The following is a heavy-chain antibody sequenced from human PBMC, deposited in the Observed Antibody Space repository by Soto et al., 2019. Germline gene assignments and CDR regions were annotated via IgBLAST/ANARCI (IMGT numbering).Heavy chain of an antibody. J-gene: IGHJ5*02. CDR3: VRGSSCSNGVLYNLGWFGP. CDR2: IWPDGNDK. V-gene: IGHV3-33*01. D-gene: IGHD2-8*01. CDR1: GFTFSTFA. Sequence: QVQLVESGGGVVQPGRSLRLSCTASGFTFSTFALHWVRQGPGKGLEWVAIIWPDGNDKYYADSVKGRFTISSDNSKNTLSLQMNSLRAEDTAVYYCVRGSSCSNGVLYNLGWFGPWGQGTLVTVSS.